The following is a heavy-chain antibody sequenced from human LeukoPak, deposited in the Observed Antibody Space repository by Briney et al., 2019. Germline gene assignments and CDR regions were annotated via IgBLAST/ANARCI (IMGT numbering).Heavy chain of an antibody. J-gene: IGHJ5*02. CDR1: GFSFSNYW. D-gene: IGHD1-1*01. Sequence: GGSLRLSCVASGFSFSNYWMYWGRQAPGKGLVWVSRINSDGSYTDYADSAKGRFTISRDNAKDTLYLQINSLRADDTAVYYCARADNWQSGGAWGQGTLVTVSS. CDR3: ARADNWQSGGA. CDR2: INSDGSYT. V-gene: IGHV3-74*01.